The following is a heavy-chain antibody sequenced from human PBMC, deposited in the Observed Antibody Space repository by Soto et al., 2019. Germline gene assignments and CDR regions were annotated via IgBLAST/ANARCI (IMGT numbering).Heavy chain of an antibody. CDR3: AKEGVGYCSSTSCHDAFDI. D-gene: IGHD2-2*01. Sequence: GGSLRLSCAASGFTFSSYAMSWVRQAPGKGLEWVSAISGSGGSTYYADSVKGRFTVSRDNSKNTLYLQMNSLRAEDTAVYYCAKEGVGYCSSTSCHDAFDIWGQGTMVTVSS. J-gene: IGHJ3*02. CDR2: ISGSGGST. CDR1: GFTFSSYA. V-gene: IGHV3-23*01.